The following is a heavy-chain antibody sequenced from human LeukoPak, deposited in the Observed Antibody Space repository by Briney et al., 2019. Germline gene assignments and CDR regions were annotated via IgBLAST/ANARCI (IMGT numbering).Heavy chain of an antibody. CDR3: ARISYGANGGD. Sequence: SETLSLTCTVSGGSISSGSYYWSWIRQPAGKGLEWIGRIYTSGSTNYNPSLKSRVTISVDTSKNQFSLKLSSVTAADTAVYYCARISYGANGGDWGQGTLVTVSS. V-gene: IGHV4-61*02. CDR1: GGSISSGSYY. CDR2: IYTSGST. J-gene: IGHJ4*02. D-gene: IGHD4-17*01.